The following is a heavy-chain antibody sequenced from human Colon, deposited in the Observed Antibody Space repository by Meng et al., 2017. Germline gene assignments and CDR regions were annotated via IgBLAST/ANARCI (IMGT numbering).Heavy chain of an antibody. CDR2: IYYSGST. CDR1: GGSVSSGSYY. J-gene: IGHJ5*02. D-gene: IGHD4-17*01. Sequence: QVQLQESGPGLVRPSATLSLTFTVSGGSVSSGSYYWSWIRQPPGKGLEWIGYIYYSGSTNYNPSLKSRVTISVDTSKNQFSLKLSSVTAADTAVYYCARNYGPWGQGTLVTVSS. V-gene: IGHV4-61*01. CDR3: ARNYGP.